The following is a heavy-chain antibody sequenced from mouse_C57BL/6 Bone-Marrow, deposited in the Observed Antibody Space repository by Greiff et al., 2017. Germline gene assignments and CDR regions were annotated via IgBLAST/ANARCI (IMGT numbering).Heavy chain of an antibody. V-gene: IGHV1-15*01. CDR1: GYTFTDYE. CDR2: IDPETGGT. D-gene: IGHD2-2*01. Sequence: QVQLKESGAELVRPGASVTLSCKASGYTFTDYEMHWVKQTPVHGLEWIGAIDPETGGTAYNQKFKGKAILTADKSSSTAYMELRSLTSEDSAVDYCTRDGMVTTGDWFAYWGQGTLVTVSA. J-gene: IGHJ3*01. CDR3: TRDGMVTTGDWFAY.